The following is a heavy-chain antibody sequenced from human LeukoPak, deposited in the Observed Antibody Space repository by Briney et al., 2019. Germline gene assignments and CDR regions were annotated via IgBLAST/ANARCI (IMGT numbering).Heavy chain of an antibody. D-gene: IGHD3-10*01. CDR2: LRGDGET. CDR1: GITFSSYA. V-gene: IGHV3-23*01. J-gene: IGHJ4*02. CDR3: AKASWVSSADAVL. Sequence: TGGSLRLSCVASGITFSSYAMSWVRQAPARGLEWVSSLRGDGETFCAESVKGRFTLSRDDSRNMVFLHLNNLRVEDTALYYCAKASWVSSADAVLWGQGTLVTVSS.